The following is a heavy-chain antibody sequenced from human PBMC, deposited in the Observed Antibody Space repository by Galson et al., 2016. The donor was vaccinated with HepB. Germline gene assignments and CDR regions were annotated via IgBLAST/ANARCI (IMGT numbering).Heavy chain of an antibody. D-gene: IGHD3-10*01. Sequence: SETLSLTCTVSGGSLSSYYWSWIRQPPGKGLEWIGYIYYSGSTNYNPSLKSRVTISIDTSKNQFSLKLSSVTAADTAMYYCARSPSMIRVVILDSWGQGTLVTVSS. CDR1: GGSLSSYY. CDR3: ARSPSMIRVVILDS. J-gene: IGHJ4*02. CDR2: IYYSGST. V-gene: IGHV4-59*01.